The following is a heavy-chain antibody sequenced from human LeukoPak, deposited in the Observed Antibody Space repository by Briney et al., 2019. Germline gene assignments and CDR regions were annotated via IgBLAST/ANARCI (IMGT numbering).Heavy chain of an antibody. CDR1: GGSITNTGAY. D-gene: IGHD2-2*01. CDR3: ARDTGPSGTAFDY. J-gene: IGHJ4*02. CDR2: IYYSGSA. V-gene: IGHV4-39*07. Sequence: SETLSLTCTVSGGSITNTGAYWVWLRQSPGKGLEWIGSIYYSGSAYYTPSLRSRVTISVATSKSLFSLTLSSVTAADTAVYYCARDTGPSGTAFDYWGQGILVTVSS.